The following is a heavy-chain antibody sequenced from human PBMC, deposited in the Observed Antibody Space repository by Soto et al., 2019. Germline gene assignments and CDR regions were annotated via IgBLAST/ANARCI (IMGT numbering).Heavy chain of an antibody. CDR1: GDTFSGNT. Sequence: QVQLVQPGAEVKKPGSSVKVSCKASGDTFSGNTVSWVRQAPGQGLEWMGGIIPIFDTTNYAQKFHGSVTITAEKSTSTAYMELSGLRSEDTAMYYCATYCSTNCCRKSAFSFYGMGVWGQGTTVTVSS. CDR2: IIPIFDTT. V-gene: IGHV1-69*06. D-gene: IGHD2-2*01. J-gene: IGHJ6*02. CDR3: ATYCSTNCCRKSAFSFYGMGV.